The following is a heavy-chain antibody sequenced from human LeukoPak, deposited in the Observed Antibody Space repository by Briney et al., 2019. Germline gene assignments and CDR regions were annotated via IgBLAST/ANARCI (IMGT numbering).Heavy chain of an antibody. CDR2: IIPIFGTA. CDR3: ASSTIFGVQSGVFS. Sequence: ASVKVSCKASGGTFSSYAISWVRQAPGQGLEWMGRIIPIFGTANYAQKFQGRVTITADESTSTAYVELSSLRSEDTAVYYCASSTIFGVQSGVFSWGQGTLVTVSS. D-gene: IGHD3-3*01. CDR1: GGTFSSYA. J-gene: IGHJ5*02. V-gene: IGHV1-69*13.